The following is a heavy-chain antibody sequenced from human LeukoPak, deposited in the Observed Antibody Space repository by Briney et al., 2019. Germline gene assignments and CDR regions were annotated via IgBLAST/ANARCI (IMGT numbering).Heavy chain of an antibody. D-gene: IGHD6-13*01. J-gene: IGHJ3*02. V-gene: IGHV4-38-2*02. CDR2: IYHSGST. Sequence: PSETLSLTCTVSGYSINTGYYWAWIRQPPGMGLEWIGSIYHSGSTYYNPSLKSRVTISVDTSKNQFSLKLSSVTAADTAVYYCARYSSSDAFDIWGQGTMVTVSS. CDR1: GYSINTGYY. CDR3: ARYSSSDAFDI.